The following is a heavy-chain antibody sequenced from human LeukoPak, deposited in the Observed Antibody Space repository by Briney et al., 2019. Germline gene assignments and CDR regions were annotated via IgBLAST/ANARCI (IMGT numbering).Heavy chain of an antibody. V-gene: IGHV3-73*01. CDR1: GFTFSGSA. CDR2: IRSKANSYAT. Sequence: GGSLTLSCAASGFTFSGSAMHWVRQASGKGLEWVGRIRSKANSYATAYAASVKGRFTISRDDSKNTAYLQMNSLKTEDTAVYYCTSNDYGHVHYYYGMDVWGQGTTVTVSS. J-gene: IGHJ6*02. D-gene: IGHD4-17*01. CDR3: TSNDYGHVHYYYGMDV.